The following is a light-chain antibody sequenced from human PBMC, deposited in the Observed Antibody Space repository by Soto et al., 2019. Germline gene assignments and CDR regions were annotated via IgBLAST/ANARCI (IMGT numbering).Light chain of an antibody. CDR3: QQYTTYPWT. CDR1: QSISSW. Sequence: DIQMTQSPATLSASVGDRVTITCWASQSISSWLAWYQQKPGQVPKLLIDDASSLESGVPSRFSGSGSGSEYTLTISSLQPDDFATYYCQQYTTYPWTFGQGTKVEIK. CDR2: DAS. V-gene: IGKV1-5*01. J-gene: IGKJ1*01.